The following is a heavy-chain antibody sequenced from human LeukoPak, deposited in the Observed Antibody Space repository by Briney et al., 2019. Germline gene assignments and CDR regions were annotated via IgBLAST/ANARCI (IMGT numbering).Heavy chain of an antibody. CDR3: ASSSLAVAGSVFDY. D-gene: IGHD6-19*01. CDR1: GYTFTIYG. V-gene: IGHV1-18*01. Sequence: GASVKVSCKASGYTFTIYGISWVRQAPGQGLEWMGWISTYNGNTHYAQKLQGRVTMTTDSSTSTAYMELRSLRSDDTAAYYCASSSLAVAGSVFDYWGQGTLVTVSS. J-gene: IGHJ4*02. CDR2: ISTYNGNT.